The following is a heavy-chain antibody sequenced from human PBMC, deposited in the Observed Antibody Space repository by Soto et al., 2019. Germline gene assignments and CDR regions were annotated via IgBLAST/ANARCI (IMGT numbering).Heavy chain of an antibody. J-gene: IGHJ5*02. V-gene: IGHV1-69*01. CDR1: GGTFSSSA. CDR3: ARGRERGIVVVTSFDP. CDR2: IIPIFGTA. D-gene: IGHD2-21*02. Sequence: QVQLVQSGAEVKKPGSSVKVSCKASGGTFSSSAISWVRQGPGQGLERMGGIIPIFGTANYAQKFQGRVTITTDEPTSTAYMALSSLRSEDTAVYYCARGRERGIVVVTSFDPGGQGTLVTVSS.